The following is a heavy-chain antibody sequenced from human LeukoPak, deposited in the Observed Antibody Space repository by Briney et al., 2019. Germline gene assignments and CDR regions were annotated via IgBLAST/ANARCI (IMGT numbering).Heavy chain of an antibody. D-gene: IGHD6-13*01. CDR1: GFTFDDYA. CDR3: AKDKSSTWYGEFDS. Sequence: PGGSLRLSCAASGFTFDDYAMHWVRQAPGKGLEWVSGISWNSGTIGYADSVKGRFTISRDNAKNSLYLQMNSLRAEDMALYYCAKDKSSTWYGEFDSWGQGTLVTVSS. CDR2: ISWNSGTI. V-gene: IGHV3-9*03. J-gene: IGHJ4*02.